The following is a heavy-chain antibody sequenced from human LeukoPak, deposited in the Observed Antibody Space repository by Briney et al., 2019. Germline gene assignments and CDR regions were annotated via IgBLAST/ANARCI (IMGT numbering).Heavy chain of an antibody. CDR2: INHSGST. CDR3: ARDATSYSSSWYEY. CDR1: GGSFSGYY. J-gene: IGHJ4*02. D-gene: IGHD6-13*01. Sequence: SETLSLTCAVYGGSFSGYYWSWIRQPPGKGLEWIGEINHSGSTNYNPSLKSRVTISVDTSKNQFSLKLSSVTAADTAVYYCARDATSYSSSWYEYWGQGTLLTVSS. V-gene: IGHV4-34*01.